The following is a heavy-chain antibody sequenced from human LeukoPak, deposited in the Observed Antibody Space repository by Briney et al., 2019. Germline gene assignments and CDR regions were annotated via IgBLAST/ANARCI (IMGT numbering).Heavy chain of an antibody. CDR2: ISYDGSNK. Sequence: GGSLRLSCAASGFTFSSYGMHWVRQAPGKGLEWVAVISYDGSNKYYADSVKGRFTISRDNSKNTLYLQMNSLRAEDTAVYYCAKSTAAGTLSVDYWGQGTMVTVSS. V-gene: IGHV3-30*18. D-gene: IGHD6-13*01. CDR3: AKSTAAGTLSVDY. J-gene: IGHJ3*01. CDR1: GFTFSSYG.